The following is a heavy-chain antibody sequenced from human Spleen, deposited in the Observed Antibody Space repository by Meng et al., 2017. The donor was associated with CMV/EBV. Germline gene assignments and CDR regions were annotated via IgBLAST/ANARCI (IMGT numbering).Heavy chain of an antibody. CDR1: GFTFSSYS. CDR3: ARVGVSFPVADEEPPIAAAGTTNSPHDDY. Sequence: GESLKISCAASGFTFSSYSMNWVRQAPGKGLEWVSSISSSSSYIYYADSVKGRFTISRDNAKNSLYLQMNSLRAEDTAVYYCARVGVSFPVADEEPPIAAAGTTNSPHDDYWGQGTLVTVSS. V-gene: IGHV3-21*01. D-gene: IGHD6-13*01. CDR2: ISSSSSYI. J-gene: IGHJ4*02.